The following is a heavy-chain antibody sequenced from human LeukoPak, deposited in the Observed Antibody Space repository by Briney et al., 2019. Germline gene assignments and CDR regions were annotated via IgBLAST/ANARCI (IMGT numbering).Heavy chain of an antibody. Sequence: GGSLRLSCSASGFTFSDFYMSWIRQAPGKGLEWVGRIKSKTDGGTTDYAAPVKGRFTISRDDSKNTLYLQMNSLKTEDTAVYYCTTLIVGAPLHYDYWGQGTLVTVSS. V-gene: IGHV3-15*01. CDR1: GFTFSDFY. J-gene: IGHJ4*02. CDR3: TTLIVGAPLHYDY. CDR2: IKSKTDGGTT. D-gene: IGHD1-26*01.